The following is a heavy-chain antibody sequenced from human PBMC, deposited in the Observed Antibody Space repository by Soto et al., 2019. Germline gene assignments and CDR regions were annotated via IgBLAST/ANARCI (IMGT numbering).Heavy chain of an antibody. J-gene: IGHJ4*02. V-gene: IGHV4-31*03. CDR3: ARTTFYDIFTAYYSLFDY. Sequence: QVQLQESGPGLVKPSQTLTLTCTVSGGSISSGSFYWSWIRQHPGKGLEWIGHISDSGSSYYNPSRESRVTISVDTYKNQFSLKLSAVTAADTAVYFCARTTFYDIFTAYYSLFDYWGQGTLVTVSS. CDR2: ISDSGSS. CDR1: GGSISSGSFY. D-gene: IGHD3-9*01.